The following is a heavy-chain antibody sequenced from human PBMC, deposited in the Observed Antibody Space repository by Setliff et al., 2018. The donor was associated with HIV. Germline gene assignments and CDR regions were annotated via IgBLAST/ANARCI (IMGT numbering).Heavy chain of an antibody. V-gene: IGHV1-69*13. J-gene: IGHJ3*01. Sequence: GASVKVSCKASGDIINRYAISWVRQAPGQGLEWMGGIIPLFGVANYAQMFQGRVTFTADESTRTAYMELSSLRSEDTAVYYCARVPEIQLSGLVTSWGAFDVWGQGTRVTVS. CDR1: GDIINRYA. CDR2: IIPLFGVA. CDR3: ARVPEIQLSGLVTSWGAFDV. D-gene: IGHD3-3*01.